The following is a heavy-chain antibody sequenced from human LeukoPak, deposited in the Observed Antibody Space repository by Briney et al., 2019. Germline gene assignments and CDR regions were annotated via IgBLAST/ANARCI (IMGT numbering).Heavy chain of an antibody. CDR2: IKQDGSEK. CDR1: GFTFSSYW. V-gene: IGHV3-7*01. D-gene: IGHD6-13*01. J-gene: IGHJ2*01. Sequence: QSGGSLRLSCAASGFTFSSYWMSWVRQAPGKGLEWVANIKQDGSEKYYVDSVKGRFTISRDNAKNSLYLQMNSLRAEDTAVYYCARRIAGTATGGYFEPWGRGTLVSVSS. CDR3: ARRIAGTATGGYFEP.